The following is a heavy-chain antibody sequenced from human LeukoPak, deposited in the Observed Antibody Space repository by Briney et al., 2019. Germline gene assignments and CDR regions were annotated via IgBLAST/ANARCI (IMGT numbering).Heavy chain of an antibody. CDR3: ARGRAGIAAAGFDY. D-gene: IGHD6-13*01. CDR1: GFTFSMSA. J-gene: IGHJ4*02. Sequence: GGSLRLSCATSGFTFSMSAMHWVRLAPGKGLDWVAVISFDGGNKFYADSVKGRFSISRDNSKNTLYLQMNSLGLDDTAVYFCARGRAGIAAAGFDYWGQGTLVTVSS. CDR2: ISFDGGNK. V-gene: IGHV3-30-3*01.